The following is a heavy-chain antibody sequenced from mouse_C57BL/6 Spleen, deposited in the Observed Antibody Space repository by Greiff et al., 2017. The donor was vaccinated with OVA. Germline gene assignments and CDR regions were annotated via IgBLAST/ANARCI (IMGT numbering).Heavy chain of an antibody. Sequence: VKLQESGAELVRPGASVTLSCKASGYTFTDYEMHWVKQTPVHGLEWIGAIDPETGGTAYNQKFKGKAILTADKSSSTAYMELRSLTSEDSAVYYCTRELPRGYYAMDYWGQGTSVTVSS. CDR3: TRELPRGYYAMDY. CDR2: IDPETGGT. V-gene: IGHV1-15*01. J-gene: IGHJ4*01. CDR1: GYTFTDYE. D-gene: IGHD5-5*01.